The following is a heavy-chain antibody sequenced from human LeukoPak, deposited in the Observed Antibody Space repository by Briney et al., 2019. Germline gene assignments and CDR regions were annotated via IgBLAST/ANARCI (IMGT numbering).Heavy chain of an antibody. V-gene: IGHV3-30*18. J-gene: IGHJ4*02. CDR3: AKDPITMIVVVSYYFDY. CDR2: ISYDGSNK. Sequence: PGGSLRLSCAASGFTFSSYGMHWVRQAPGKGLEWVAVISYDGSNKYYADSVKGRFTISRDNSKYTLYLQMNSLRAEDTAVYYCAKDPITMIVVVSYYFDYWGQGTLVTVSS. D-gene: IGHD3-22*01. CDR1: GFTFSSYG.